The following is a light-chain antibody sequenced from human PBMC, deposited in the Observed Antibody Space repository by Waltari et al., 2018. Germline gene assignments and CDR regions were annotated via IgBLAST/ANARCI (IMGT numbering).Light chain of an antibody. J-gene: IGKJ1*01. CDR3: QQYFSIPPT. Sequence: DIVMTQSPDSLAVSLGERATLHCKSSPSVLYSSYNKNYLAWYQQSPGQPPKLRIYWASTRESGVPDRFSGSGSGTYFTLTISSLQAEDVAVYYCQQYFSIPPTFGQGTKVEIK. V-gene: IGKV4-1*01. CDR1: PSVLYSSYNKNY. CDR2: WAS.